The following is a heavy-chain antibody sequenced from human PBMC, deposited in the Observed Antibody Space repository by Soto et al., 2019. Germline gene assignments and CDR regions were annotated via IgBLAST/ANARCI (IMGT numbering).Heavy chain of an antibody. Sequence: EVQLVESGGGLVQPGGSLRLSCAASVITFSNNWMHWVRQAPGKGLVWVSHIKSDGSGTTYADSVKGRFTISRDTAKRPVYLQMNMLSVEDTAVYYCARDWGYSQDYWCQGTLVTVSS. CDR3: ARDWGYSQDY. D-gene: IGHD5-18*01. V-gene: IGHV3-74*01. CDR1: VITFSNNW. J-gene: IGHJ4*02. CDR2: IKSDGSGT.